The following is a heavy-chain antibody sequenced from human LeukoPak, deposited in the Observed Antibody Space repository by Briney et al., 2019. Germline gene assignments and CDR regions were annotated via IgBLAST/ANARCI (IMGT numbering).Heavy chain of an antibody. CDR1: GFIFNNYG. Sequence: GGSQRLSCAASGFIFNNYGLIWVRQAPGKGLEWVSAISNDGGGTQYADFVEGRFTISRDNSKNTLFLQMSSLRAEDTALYYCAKGSSGYFAVLWGQGTLVTVSS. CDR3: AKGSSGYFAVL. V-gene: IGHV3-23*01. CDR2: ISNDGGGT. D-gene: IGHD3-22*01. J-gene: IGHJ4*02.